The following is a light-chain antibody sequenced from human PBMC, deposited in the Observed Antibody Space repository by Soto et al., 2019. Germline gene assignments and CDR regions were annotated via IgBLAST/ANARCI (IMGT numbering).Light chain of an antibody. CDR1: ETINTW. Sequence: DIQMTQSPPTLSASVGDIVTITCRPSETINTWLAWFQQKPGKTPKLLIYQASILESGVPSRFSGSGAGTEFTLTISSLQPDDSATYYCQQYNSYSGTFGQGTKVEIK. CDR2: QAS. CDR3: QQYNSYSGT. J-gene: IGKJ1*01. V-gene: IGKV1-5*03.